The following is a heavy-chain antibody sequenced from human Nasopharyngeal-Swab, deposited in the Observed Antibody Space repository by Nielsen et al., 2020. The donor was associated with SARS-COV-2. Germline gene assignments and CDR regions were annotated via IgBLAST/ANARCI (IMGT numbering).Heavy chain of an antibody. Sequence: GESLKISCAASGFTFSSYAMSWVRQAPGKGLEWVSAISGSGGSTYYADSVKGRFTISRDNSKNTLYLQMNSLRAEDTAVYYCAKWSQVTTDAFDIWGQGTMVTVPS. D-gene: IGHD2-21*02. V-gene: IGHV3-23*01. CDR3: AKWSQVTTDAFDI. CDR1: GFTFSSYA. CDR2: ISGSGGST. J-gene: IGHJ3*02.